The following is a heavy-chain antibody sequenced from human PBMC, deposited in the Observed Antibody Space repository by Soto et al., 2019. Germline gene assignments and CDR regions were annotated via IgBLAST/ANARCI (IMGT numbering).Heavy chain of an antibody. V-gene: IGHV3-9*01. CDR2: INWNGGET. D-gene: IGHD2-15*01. CDR3: TKDIGLGFEYYSGMDV. J-gene: IGHJ6*02. Sequence: EEQLVESGGGLVQPGRSLRLSCAASGFTFDEYGMHWVRQGPGKGLEWVSGINWNGGETGYADSVKGPFTISRDNAKNSLYLQMNRLRAEDTALYYFTKDIGLGFEYYSGMDVWGQGTTVTVSS. CDR1: GFTFDEYG.